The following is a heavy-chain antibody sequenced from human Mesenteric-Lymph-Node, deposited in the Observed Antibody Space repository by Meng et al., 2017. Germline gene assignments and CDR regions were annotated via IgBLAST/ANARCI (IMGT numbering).Heavy chain of an antibody. V-gene: IGHV4-31*03. D-gene: IGHD2-15*01. J-gene: IGHJ2*01. CDR3: SRVSMDIGVVVAAPFCYFDL. CDR1: GVSIRSGGYY. CDR2: IYYSGST. Sequence: PVPQSGPGLVKPSPTVDLPCPVCGVSIRSGGYYLSKIRQHPGKGLEWIGYIYYSGSTYYNPSLKSRVTRSVDTSKNQFSLKLSSVTAADSAVYYWSRVSMDIGVVVAAPFCYFDLWGRGTLVTVSS.